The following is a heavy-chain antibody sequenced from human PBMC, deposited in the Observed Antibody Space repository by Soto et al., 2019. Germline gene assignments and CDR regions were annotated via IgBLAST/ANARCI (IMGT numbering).Heavy chain of an antibody. J-gene: IGHJ6*01. D-gene: IGHD3-22*01. CDR1: GFTFSSYA. CDR2: MSYDGTNE. CDR3: GKDLHHSSGYFFTVRLNAMDV. Sequence: PGGSLRLSCAASGFTFSSYAIQWVRQAPGKGLEWVALMSYDGTNEYYADSVKGRFTISRDNSKNMLFLQINSLRAEDTAVYYCGKDLHHSSGYFFTVRLNAMDVWGQGTTVTVSS. V-gene: IGHV3-30*18.